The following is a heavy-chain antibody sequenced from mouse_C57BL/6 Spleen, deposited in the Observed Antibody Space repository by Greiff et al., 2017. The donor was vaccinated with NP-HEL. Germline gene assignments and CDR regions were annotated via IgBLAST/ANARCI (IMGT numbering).Heavy chain of an antibody. CDR3: ARSGDGSSRNYFDD. CDR1: GYTFTSYG. CDR2: IYPRRGNT. V-gene: IGHV1-81*01. D-gene: IGHD1-1*01. J-gene: IGHJ2*01. Sequence: QVQLQQSGAELARPGASVKLSCKASGYTFTSYGISWVKQRTGQGLEWIGAIYPRRGNTYYTEKFKGRATLTADKSSSTVYMELSRLTSEDSAVYFCARSGDGSSRNYFDDWGQGTTLTVSS.